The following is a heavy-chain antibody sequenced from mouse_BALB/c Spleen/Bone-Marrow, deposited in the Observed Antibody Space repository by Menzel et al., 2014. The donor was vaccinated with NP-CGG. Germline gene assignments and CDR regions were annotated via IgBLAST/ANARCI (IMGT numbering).Heavy chain of an antibody. D-gene: IGHD6-1*01. CDR2: IRSKSNNYAT. V-gene: IGHV10-1*02. CDR1: EFTFNTYA. CDR3: VTSTYFDV. Sequence: EVQGVESGGGLVQPKGSLKLSCAASEFTFNTYAMNWVRQAPGKGLEWVARIRSKSNNYATYYADSVKDRFTISRDDSQSLLYLQMNSLKTEDTAMYYCVTSTYFDVWGAGTTVTVSS. J-gene: IGHJ1*01.